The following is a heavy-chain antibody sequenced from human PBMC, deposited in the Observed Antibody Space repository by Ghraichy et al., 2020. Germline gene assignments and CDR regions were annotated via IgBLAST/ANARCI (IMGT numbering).Heavy chain of an antibody. J-gene: IGHJ1*01. Sequence: GGSLRLSCAASGFTFSSYWMSWVRQAPGKGLEWVSAISGSGGSTYYADSVKGRFTISRDNSKNTLYLQMNSLRAEDTAVYYCAKTLGCSSTSCYLGYFQHWGQGTLVTVSS. V-gene: IGHV3-23*01. CDR1: GFTFSSYW. D-gene: IGHD2-2*01. CDR2: ISGSGGST. CDR3: AKTLGCSSTSCYLGYFQH.